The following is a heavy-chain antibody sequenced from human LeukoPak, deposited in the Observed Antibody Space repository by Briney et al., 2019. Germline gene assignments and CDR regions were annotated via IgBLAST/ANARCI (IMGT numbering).Heavy chain of an antibody. CDR3: ARVDMLTGYYFFDY. CDR2: IRGDNGNT. D-gene: IGHD3-9*01. Sequence: ASVKVSCKASGGTFSNSVISWVRQAPGQGLEWMGWIRGDNGNTNYAQNFQGRVTMTTDTPSSTAYMEVRSLRSDDTAVYYCARVDMLTGYYFFDYWGQGTLVTVSS. CDR1: GGTFSNSV. V-gene: IGHV1-18*01. J-gene: IGHJ4*02.